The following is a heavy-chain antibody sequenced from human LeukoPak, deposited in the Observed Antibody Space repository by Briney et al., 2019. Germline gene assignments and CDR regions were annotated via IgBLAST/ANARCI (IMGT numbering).Heavy chain of an antibody. D-gene: IGHD3-10*01. V-gene: IGHV4-61*01. CDR2: IYYSGST. Sequence: SETLSLTFTVSGGSISSGSYYWSWIRQPPGKGLEWIGYIYYSGSTNYNPSLKSRVTISVDTSKNQFSLKLSSVTAADTAVYYCARDQESGWFDPWGQGTLVTVSS. CDR3: ARDQESGWFDP. CDR1: GGSISSGSYY. J-gene: IGHJ5*02.